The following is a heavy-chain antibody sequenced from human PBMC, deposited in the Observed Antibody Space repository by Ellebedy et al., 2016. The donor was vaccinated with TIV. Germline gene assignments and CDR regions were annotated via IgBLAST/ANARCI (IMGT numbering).Heavy chain of an antibody. J-gene: IGHJ5*02. CDR1: GGTFSRYA. Sequence: AASVKVSCKASGGTFSRYALNWVRQAPGQGLEWMGRIMPILDIANYPQKFQGRVTITADKSTSTAYMELRSLRSEDTAVYYCARGRVVGSNTKGTTNWFDPWGQGTLVTVSS. CDR3: ARGRVVGSNTKGTTNWFDP. CDR2: IMPILDIA. V-gene: IGHV1-69*04. D-gene: IGHD1-1*01.